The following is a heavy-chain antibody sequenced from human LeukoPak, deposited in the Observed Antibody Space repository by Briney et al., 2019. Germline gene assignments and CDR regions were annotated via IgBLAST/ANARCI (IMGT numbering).Heavy chain of an antibody. V-gene: IGHV4-59*01. CDR3: ARDRREQYCRGGSCYSALGCLDY. CDR1: GGSISSYY. CDR2: IHDSGST. J-gene: IGHJ4*02. Sequence: SETLSLTCTVSGGSISSYYWSWIRQPPGKGLEWIGYIHDSGSTNYNPSLKSRVTISVDTSKNRFSLKLSSVTAADTAVYYCARDRREQYCRGGSCYSALGCLDYWGQGTLVTVSS. D-gene: IGHD2-15*01.